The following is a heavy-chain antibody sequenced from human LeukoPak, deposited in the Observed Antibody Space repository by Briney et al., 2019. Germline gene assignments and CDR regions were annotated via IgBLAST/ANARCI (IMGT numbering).Heavy chain of an antibody. CDR1: GFTFSSYA. V-gene: IGHV3-23*01. J-gene: IGHJ4*02. CDR3: AKGLGYCTNGVCPTPLDY. Sequence: GGPLRLSCAASGFTFSSYAMSWVRQAPGKGLEWVSAISGSGGSTYYADSVKGRFTISRDNSKNTLYLQMNSLRAEDTAVYYCAKGLGYCTNGVCPTPLDYWGQGTLVTGSS. D-gene: IGHD2-8*01. CDR2: ISGSGGST.